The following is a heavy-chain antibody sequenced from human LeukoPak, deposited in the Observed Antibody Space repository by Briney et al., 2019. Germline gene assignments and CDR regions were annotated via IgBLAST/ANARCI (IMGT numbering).Heavy chain of an antibody. Sequence: GASVKVSCKAYGYTFTSYYMHWVRQAPGQGLEWMGIINPSGGSTSYAQKFQGRVTMTRDTSTSTVYMELSSLRSEDTAAYYCARAAGALRVFDYWGQGTLVTVSS. CDR2: INPSGGST. D-gene: IGHD1-26*01. V-gene: IGHV1-46*01. CDR1: GYTFTSYY. CDR3: ARAAGALRVFDY. J-gene: IGHJ4*02.